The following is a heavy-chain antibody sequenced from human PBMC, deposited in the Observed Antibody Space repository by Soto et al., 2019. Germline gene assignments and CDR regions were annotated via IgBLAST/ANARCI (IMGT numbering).Heavy chain of an antibody. J-gene: IGHJ4*02. V-gene: IGHV4-61*01. D-gene: IGHD5-12*01. CDR2: IYYSGTT. CDR3: ARVKMATTYDFDY. CDR1: GGSVSTSYY. Sequence: SETLSLTCTVSGGSVSTSYYWSWIRQPPGKGLEWIAYIYYSGTTNYSPSLKSRVTMSVDTSKNQFSLKLSSVTAADTAVYYCARVKMATTYDFDYWGEGTLVTLS.